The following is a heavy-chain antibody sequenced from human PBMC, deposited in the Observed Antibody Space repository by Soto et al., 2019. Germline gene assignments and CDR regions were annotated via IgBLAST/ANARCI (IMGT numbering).Heavy chain of an antibody. D-gene: IGHD6-19*01. CDR1: GGTFSSYA. J-gene: IGHJ6*02. CDR2: IIPIFGTA. Sequence: GASVKGSCKASGGTFSSYAISWVRQAPGQGLEWMGGIIPIFGTANYAQKFQGRGTITADESTSTAYMELSSLRSEDTAVYYCARGRRGVAVAPASYYYYGMDVWGQGTTVTVSS. CDR3: ARGRRGVAVAPASYYYYGMDV. V-gene: IGHV1-69*13.